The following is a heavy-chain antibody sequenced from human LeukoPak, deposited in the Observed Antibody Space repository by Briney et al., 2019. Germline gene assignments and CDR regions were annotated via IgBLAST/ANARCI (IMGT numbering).Heavy chain of an antibody. CDR1: GGSISSGDYY. CDR2: INHSGST. CDR3: ARRGYDFWSGFGNWFDP. Sequence: SETLSLTCTVSGGSISSGDYYWSWIRQPPGKGLEWIGEINHSGSTNYNPSLKSRVTISVDTSKNQFSLKLSSVTAADTAVYYCARRGYDFWSGFGNWFDPWGQGTLVTVSS. J-gene: IGHJ5*02. D-gene: IGHD3-3*01. V-gene: IGHV4-39*07.